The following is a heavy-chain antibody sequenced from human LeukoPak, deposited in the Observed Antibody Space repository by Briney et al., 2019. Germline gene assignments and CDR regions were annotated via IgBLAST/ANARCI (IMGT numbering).Heavy chain of an antibody. CDR1: GYTFTSYG. D-gene: IGHD3-3*01. CDR3: AKSYDFWSGYFSGAFDI. V-gene: IGHV1-18*01. J-gene: IGHJ3*02. Sequence: GASVKVSCKASGYTFTSYGISWVRQAPGQGLEWMGWISAYNGNTNYAQKLQGRVTMTTDTSTSTAYMELRSLRSDDTAVYYCAKSYDFWSGYFSGAFDIWGQGTMVTVSS. CDR2: ISAYNGNT.